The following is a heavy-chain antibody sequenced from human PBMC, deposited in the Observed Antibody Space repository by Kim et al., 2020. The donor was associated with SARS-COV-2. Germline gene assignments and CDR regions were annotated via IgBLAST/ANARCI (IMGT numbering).Heavy chain of an antibody. V-gene: IGHV3-9*01. CDR3: AKLPSRESSDY. Sequence: GGSLRLSCAASGFTFDDYAMHWVRQAPGKGLEWVSGISWNSGSIGYADSVKGRFTISRYNAKNSLYQQMNSLRAEDTALYYCAKLPSRESSDYWGQGTLVTVYS. CDR1: GFTFDDYA. J-gene: IGHJ4*02. CDR2: ISWNSGSI. D-gene: IGHD6-6*01.